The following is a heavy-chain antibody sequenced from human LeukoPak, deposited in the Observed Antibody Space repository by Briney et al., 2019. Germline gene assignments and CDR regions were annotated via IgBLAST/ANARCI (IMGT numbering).Heavy chain of an antibody. D-gene: IGHD6-19*01. J-gene: IGHJ4*02. V-gene: IGHV3-7*01. CDR1: GFTFSSYW. Sequence: GGSLRLSCAASGFTFSSYWMSWVRQAPGKGLEWVANIKQDGSEKYYVDSVKGRFTISRDNAKNSLFLQINGLRAEDTAVYYCARGGSGWLSDYWGQGTLVTVSS. CDR2: IKQDGSEK. CDR3: ARGGSGWLSDY.